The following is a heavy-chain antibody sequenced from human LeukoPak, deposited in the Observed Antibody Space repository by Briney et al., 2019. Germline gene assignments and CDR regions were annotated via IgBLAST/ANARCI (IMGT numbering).Heavy chain of an antibody. CDR1: VFTFSSYG. CDR2: IRYDGSNR. CDR3: AKVGGSGTYLFDY. J-gene: IGHJ4*02. D-gene: IGHD3-10*01. Sequence: QPGGSLRLSCAASVFTFSSYGMHWVRQAPGKGLEWVAFIRYDGSNRYYTDSVKGRFTISRDNSKNTLYLQMNSQRPEDTAVYYCAKVGGSGTYLFDYWGQGTLVTVSS. V-gene: IGHV3-30*02.